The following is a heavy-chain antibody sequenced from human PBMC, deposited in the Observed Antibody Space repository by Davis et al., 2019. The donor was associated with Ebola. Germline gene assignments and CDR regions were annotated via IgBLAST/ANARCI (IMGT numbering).Heavy chain of an antibody. CDR1: GGSVSSGPYY. J-gene: IGHJ4*02. D-gene: IGHD4-17*01. Sequence: PSETLSLTCTVSGGSVSSGPYYWSWIRQSPGKALEWIGYIYSSGSTTYNPSLKSRVTISVDTSKNQFSLKLSSVTAADTAVYYCARGVYGAYFDYWGQGTLVTVSS. CDR2: IYSSGST. V-gene: IGHV4-61*01. CDR3: ARGVYGAYFDY.